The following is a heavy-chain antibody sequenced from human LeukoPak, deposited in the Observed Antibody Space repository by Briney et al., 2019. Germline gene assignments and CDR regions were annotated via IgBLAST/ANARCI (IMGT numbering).Heavy chain of an antibody. CDR3: ARGPIGGNWFDP. CDR2: IWYDGSNK. Sequence: GRSLRLSCAASGFTFSSYGMHWVRQAPGKGLEWVAVIWYDGSNKYYADSVKGRFTISRDNSKNTLYLQMNSLRAEDTAVYYCARGPIGGNWFDPWGQGTVVTVS. J-gene: IGHJ5*02. D-gene: IGHD3-10*01. V-gene: IGHV3-33*01. CDR1: GFTFSSYG.